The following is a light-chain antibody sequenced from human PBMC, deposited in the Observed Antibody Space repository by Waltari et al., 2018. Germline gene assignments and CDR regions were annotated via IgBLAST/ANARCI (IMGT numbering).Light chain of an antibody. J-gene: IGKJ1*01. Sequence: EIQMTQSPSSLSASVGDRVTITCRASQSISTYLNWYQQKPGKAPKLLIFAASSLQSGVPSRFRGSASGRDFTLIISSLQPEDFATYYCQQTYSHFRTFGQGTKVEIK. CDR3: QQTYSHFRT. CDR2: AAS. CDR1: QSISTY. V-gene: IGKV1-39*01.